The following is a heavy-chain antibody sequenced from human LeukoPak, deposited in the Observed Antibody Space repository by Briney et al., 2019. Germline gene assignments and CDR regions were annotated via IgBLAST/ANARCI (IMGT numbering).Heavy chain of an antibody. CDR1: GGTFSSYA. D-gene: IGHD6-19*01. Sequence: SVKVSCKASGGTFSSYAISWVRQAPGQGLEWMGGIIPIFGTANYAQKFQGRVTITADESTSTAYMELSSLRSEDTAVYYCAYRIAVAPKFYYYYGMDVWGQGTTITVSS. V-gene: IGHV1-69*13. J-gene: IGHJ6*02. CDR3: AYRIAVAPKFYYYYGMDV. CDR2: IIPIFGTA.